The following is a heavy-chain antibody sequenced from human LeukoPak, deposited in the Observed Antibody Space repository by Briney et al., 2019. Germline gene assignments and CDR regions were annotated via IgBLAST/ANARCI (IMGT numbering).Heavy chain of an antibody. CDR3: ASGRDPSYYYGMDV. J-gene: IGHJ6*02. CDR1: GFTFTSYA. CDR2: IPYDGSNN. Sequence: GGSLRLSCAASGFTFTSYAMHWVRQAPGKGLEWVGVIPYDGSNNYYADSVKGRFTISRDNSKNPLYLQMNSLRAEDTAVYYCASGRDPSYYYGMDVWGQGTTVTVSS. V-gene: IGHV3-30*04.